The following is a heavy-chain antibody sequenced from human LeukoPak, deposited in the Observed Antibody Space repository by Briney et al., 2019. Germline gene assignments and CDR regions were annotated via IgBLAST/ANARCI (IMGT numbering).Heavy chain of an antibody. D-gene: IGHD3-22*01. J-gene: IGHJ4*02. CDR1: GFTFSNYG. CDR3: AKASDSSGFRYFDY. V-gene: IGHV3-30*18. CDR2: IPYDESNK. Sequence: GASLRLSCAASGFTFSNYGMHWVRQAPGKRLEWVALIPYDESNKYYADSVRGRFTISRDNSKNTLFLQMNSLRPEDTAMYYCAKASDSSGFRYFDYWGQGTLVTVSS.